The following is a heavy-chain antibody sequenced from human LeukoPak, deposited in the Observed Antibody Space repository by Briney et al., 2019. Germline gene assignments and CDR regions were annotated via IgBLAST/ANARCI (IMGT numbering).Heavy chain of an antibody. D-gene: IGHD6-6*01. V-gene: IGHV3-74*01. Sequence: GGSMRLSCEASGFTFSSYWMHWVRQAPGKGLVWVSRINSDGSSTSYADFVKGRFTISRDNAKNTLYLQMNSLRAEDTAVYYCARDQEYSSFYDYWGQGTLVTVSS. CDR3: ARDQEYSSFYDY. CDR1: GFTFSSYW. J-gene: IGHJ4*02. CDR2: INSDGSST.